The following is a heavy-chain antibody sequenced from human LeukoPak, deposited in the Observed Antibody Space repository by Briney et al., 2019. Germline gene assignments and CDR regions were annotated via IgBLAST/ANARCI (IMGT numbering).Heavy chain of an antibody. V-gene: IGHV4-4*07. Sequence: PSETLSLTCSVSGGSISSYYWSWIRQPAGKGLEWIGRIYTSGSTNYNPSLKSRVTMSVDTSKNQFSLKLSSVTAADTAVYYCARDIKRWELLPYYYYYMDVWGKGTTVTISS. CDR1: GGSISSYY. CDR3: ARDIKRWELLPYYYYYMDV. J-gene: IGHJ6*03. CDR2: IYTSGST. D-gene: IGHD1-26*01.